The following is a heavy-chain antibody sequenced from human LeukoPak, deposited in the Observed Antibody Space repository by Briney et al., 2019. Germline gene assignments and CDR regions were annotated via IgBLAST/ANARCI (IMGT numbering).Heavy chain of an antibody. CDR2: IIPIFGTA. D-gene: IGHD3-22*01. J-gene: IGHJ4*02. V-gene: IGHV1-69*05. CDR3: AREMRYYDSSGYTPLDY. Sequence: ASVKVSCKASGGTFSSYAISWVRQAPGQGLEWMGGIIPIFGTANYAQKFQGRVTMTRDTSTSTVYMELSSLRSEDTAVYYCAREMRYYDSSGYTPLDYWGQGTLVTVSS. CDR1: GGTFSSYA.